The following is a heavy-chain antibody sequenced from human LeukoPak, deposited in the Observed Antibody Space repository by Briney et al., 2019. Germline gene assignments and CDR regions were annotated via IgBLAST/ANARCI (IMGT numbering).Heavy chain of an antibody. D-gene: IGHD3-10*02. Sequence: GRSLRLSCAASGFTFSSYGMHWVRQAPGKGLEWVALISYDGSNKYYADSVKGRFTISRDNSKNTLYLQMNSLRAEDTAVYYCAKFFTGEYVRAFDIWGQGTMVTVSS. J-gene: IGHJ3*02. V-gene: IGHV3-30*18. CDR3: AKFFTGEYVRAFDI. CDR2: ISYDGSNK. CDR1: GFTFSSYG.